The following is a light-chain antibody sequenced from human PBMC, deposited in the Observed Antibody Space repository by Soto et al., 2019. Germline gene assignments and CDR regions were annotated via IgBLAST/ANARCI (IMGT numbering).Light chain of an antibody. CDR1: SNDVGGYNY. J-gene: IGLJ1*01. CDR2: EVS. CDR3: TSYTSTIPYV. Sequence: QSALTQPASVSGSPGQSITISCTGSSNDVGGYNYVSWYQQHTGQAPKLIIYEVSDRPSGVAPRFSGSKSGNTASLTISGLQVEDEAEYFCTSYTSTIPYVFGRGTKLTVL. V-gene: IGLV2-14*01.